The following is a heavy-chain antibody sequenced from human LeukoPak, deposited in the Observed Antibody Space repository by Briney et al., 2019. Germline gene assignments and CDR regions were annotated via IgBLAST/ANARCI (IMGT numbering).Heavy chain of an antibody. CDR3: ARDLYGSGGDAFDI. CDR1: GFTISNYW. CDR2: VSSSGGGM. V-gene: IGHV3-48*04. J-gene: IGHJ3*02. Sequence: RGSLRLSCAAPGFTISNYWMNWVRQAPGKGLEWVSYVSSSGGGMLYADSVKGRFTISRDNAKNSLSLQMSSLRVEDTTVYYCARDLYGSGGDAFDIWGQGTMVTVSS. D-gene: IGHD3-10*01.